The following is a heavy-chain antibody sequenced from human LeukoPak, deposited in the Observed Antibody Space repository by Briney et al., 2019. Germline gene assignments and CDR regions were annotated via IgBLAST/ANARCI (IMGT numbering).Heavy chain of an antibody. CDR3: ARGYGDFRVEGRYFHS. CDR2: VHYSGTA. D-gene: IGHD4-17*01. V-gene: IGHV4-59*01. CDR1: DGPITNYD. Sequence: TSETLSLTCTVSDGPITNYDWSWVRQPPGKGLEFIGHVHYSGTANYNPSLRSRVTISIDTSKKHFFLKLKSVTAADTAVYYCARGYGDFRVEGRYFHSWGQGTLVTVSS. J-gene: IGHJ4*02.